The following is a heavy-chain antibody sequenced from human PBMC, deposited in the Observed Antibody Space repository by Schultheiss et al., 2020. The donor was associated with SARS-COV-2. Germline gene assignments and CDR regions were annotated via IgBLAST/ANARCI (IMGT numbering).Heavy chain of an antibody. Sequence: ASVKVSCKASGYTFTSYDINWVRQATGQGLEWMGWINPNSGGTNYAQKFQGWVTMTRDTSISTAYMELSRLRSDDTAVYYCARDGYSSGWYMDYYYYYGMDVWGQGTTVTVSS. J-gene: IGHJ6*02. D-gene: IGHD6-19*01. V-gene: IGHV1-2*04. CDR3: ARDGYSSGWYMDYYYYYGMDV. CDR1: GYTFTSYD. CDR2: INPNSGGT.